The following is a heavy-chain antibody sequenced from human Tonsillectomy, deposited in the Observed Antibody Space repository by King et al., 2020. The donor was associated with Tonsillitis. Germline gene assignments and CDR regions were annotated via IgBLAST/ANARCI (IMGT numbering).Heavy chain of an antibody. V-gene: IGHV3-15*01. CDR3: TTGFLLEAGATVDDAFDI. CDR1: GFTFSNAW. CDR2: IKSKTDGGTT. D-gene: IGHD1-26*01. Sequence: VQLVESGGGLVKPGGSLRLSCAASGFTFSNAWMSWVRQAPGKGLEWVGRIKSKTDGGTTDYAAPVKGRFTISRDDSKNTLCLQMNSLKTEDTAVYYCTTGFLLEAGATVDDAFDIWGKGTMVTVSS. J-gene: IGHJ3*02.